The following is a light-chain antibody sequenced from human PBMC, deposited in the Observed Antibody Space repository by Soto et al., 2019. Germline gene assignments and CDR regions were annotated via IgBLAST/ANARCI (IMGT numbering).Light chain of an antibody. Sequence: QSALTQPASVSGSPGQSITISCTGTSSDVGGYDYVSWYQQFPGKAPKLMIYEVSNRPSGVSNRFSGSKSGNTASLTISGLQADDEADDYCSSYTSSSSHVVFGGGTKLTVL. CDR2: EVS. CDR1: SSDVGGYDY. CDR3: SSYTSSSSHVV. J-gene: IGLJ2*01. V-gene: IGLV2-14*01.